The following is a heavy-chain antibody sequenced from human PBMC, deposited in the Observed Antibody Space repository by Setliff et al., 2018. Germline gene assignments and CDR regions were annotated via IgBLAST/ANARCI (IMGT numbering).Heavy chain of an antibody. CDR2: ISSSGYTI. CDR1: GFTLDDYY. J-gene: IGHJ6*03. D-gene: IGHD7-27*01. CDR3: ASIDWGENFYNTDV. Sequence: PGGSLRLSCEASGFTLDDYYMTWIRQAPGKGLEWISYISSSGYTIYYANSVKGRFSISRDDALNSLFLEMNSLRVDDTAVYFCASIDWGENFYNTDVWGKGTTVTVSS. V-gene: IGHV3-11*04.